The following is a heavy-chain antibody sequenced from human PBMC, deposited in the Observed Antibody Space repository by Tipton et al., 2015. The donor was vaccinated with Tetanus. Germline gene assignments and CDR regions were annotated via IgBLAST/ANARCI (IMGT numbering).Heavy chain of an antibody. CDR2: IYYSGST. D-gene: IGHD1-26*01. Sequence: GLVKPSQTLSLTCTVSGGSISSGGYYWSWIRQHPGKGLEWIGDIYYSGSTYYNPSLNSRVPISVDTSKYQFTLKLNSVTAADTAVYYCPRDRARGARGWNSFGYWGQGTLVTVSS. J-gene: IGHJ4*02. CDR1: GGSISSGGYY. CDR3: PRDRARGARGWNSFGY. V-gene: IGHV4-31*03.